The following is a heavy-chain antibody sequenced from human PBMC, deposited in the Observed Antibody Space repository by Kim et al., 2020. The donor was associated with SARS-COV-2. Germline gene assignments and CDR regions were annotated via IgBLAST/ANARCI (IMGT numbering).Heavy chain of an antibody. J-gene: IGHJ6*03. CDR1: GFRFSDYY. V-gene: IGHV3-11*01. CDR3: ARGSAGSGHNYNDNFSKYMDV. D-gene: IGHD1-1*01. CDR2: STTINTV. Sequence: GGSLRLSCTASGFRFSDYYIFWIRQAPGRGLEWVSYSTTINTVDFADSVRGRFTISRDNGESSVYLQMNRLRVDDTGVYYCARGSAGSGHNYNDNFSKYMDVWGKGTAVTVSS.